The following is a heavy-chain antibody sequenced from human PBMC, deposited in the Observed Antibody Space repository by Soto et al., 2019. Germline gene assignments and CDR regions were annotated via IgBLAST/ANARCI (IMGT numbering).Heavy chain of an antibody. CDR2: IYHSGST. CDR1: GDSISSSNW. J-gene: IGHJ6*02. Sequence: SETLSLTCAVSGDSISSSNWWSWVRQPPGKGLEWLGEIYHSGSTKYNPSLKSRVTISVDKSKNQFSLKLSSVTAADTAVYYCAAGGGDGYYYYGMDVWGQGTTVTVSS. V-gene: IGHV4-4*02. D-gene: IGHD2-21*01. CDR3: AAGGGDGYYYYGMDV.